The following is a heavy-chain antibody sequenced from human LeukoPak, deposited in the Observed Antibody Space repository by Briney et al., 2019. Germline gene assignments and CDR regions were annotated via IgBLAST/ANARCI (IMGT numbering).Heavy chain of an antibody. V-gene: IGHV3-21*01. D-gene: IGHD1-26*01. CDR1: GFTFSTYW. Sequence: GGSLRLSCVVSGFTFSTYWMSWVRQAPGKGLEWVSSISTDSNYTFYADSLTGRFTISRDNAKNSLYLQMNSLRADDTAVYYCARHFAGATYGASIDYWGQGTLVIVSS. CDR2: ISTDSNYT. J-gene: IGHJ4*02. CDR3: ARHFAGATYGASIDY.